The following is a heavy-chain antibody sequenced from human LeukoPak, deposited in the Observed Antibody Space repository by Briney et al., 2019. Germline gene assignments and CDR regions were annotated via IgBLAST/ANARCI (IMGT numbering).Heavy chain of an antibody. J-gene: IGHJ6*03. CDR2: INHSGST. CDR1: GGSFSGYY. Sequence: SETLSLTXAVYGGSFSGYYWSWIRQPPGKGLEWIGEINHSGSTNYNPSLKSRVTISVDTSKNQFSLKLSSVTAADTAVYYCARGPQYCSSTSCYIRRAHYYYYYMDVWGKGTTVTVPS. D-gene: IGHD2-2*02. V-gene: IGHV4-34*01. CDR3: ARGPQYCSSTSCYIRRAHYYYYYMDV.